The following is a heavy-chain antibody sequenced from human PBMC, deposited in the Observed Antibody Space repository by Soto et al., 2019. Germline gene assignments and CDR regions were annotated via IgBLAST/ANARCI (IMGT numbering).Heavy chain of an antibody. J-gene: IGHJ6*02. CDR2: IIPIFGTA. D-gene: IGHD3-22*01. CDR1: GGTFSSYA. CDR3: ARTNYDRSGYYSHLYYYYYGMDV. Sequence: QVQLVQSGAEVKKPGSSVKVSCKASGGTFSSYAISWVRQAPGQGLEWMGGIIPIFGTANYAQKFQGRVTSTADESTSRAYVELSSLRSEDTDVYYCARTNYDRSGYYSHLYYYYYGMDVWGQGTTVTVSS. V-gene: IGHV1-69*12.